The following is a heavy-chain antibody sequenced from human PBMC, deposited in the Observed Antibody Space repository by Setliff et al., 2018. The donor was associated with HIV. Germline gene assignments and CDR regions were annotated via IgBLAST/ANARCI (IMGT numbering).Heavy chain of an antibody. CDR1: GFTFSDYY. D-gene: IGHD5-18*01. CDR2: IHQSGST. J-gene: IGHJ5*02. CDR3: ARDLGSAYSYAQGRFDP. V-gene: IGHV4-38-2*02. Sequence: GSLRLSCAASGFTFSDYYMSWIRQPPGKGLEWIGSIHQSGSTYYNSSLKSRVTMSVDTSKNKFSLKLSSVTAADTAVYYCARDLGSAYSYAQGRFDPWGQGTLVTVSS.